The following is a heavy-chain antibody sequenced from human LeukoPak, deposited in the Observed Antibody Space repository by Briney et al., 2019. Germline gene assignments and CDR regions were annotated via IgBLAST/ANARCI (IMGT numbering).Heavy chain of an antibody. CDR1: GFTFDDYA. V-gene: IGHV3-9*01. J-gene: IGHJ5*02. Sequence: GRSLRLSCAASGFTFDDYAMHWVRQAPGKGLEWVSGISWNSGSTGYADSVKGRFTISRDNAKNSLYLQMNSLRAEDTALYYCAKGRDKYQLLSKNWFDPWGQGTLVTVSS. D-gene: IGHD2-2*01. CDR3: AKGRDKYQLLSKNWFDP. CDR2: ISWNSGST.